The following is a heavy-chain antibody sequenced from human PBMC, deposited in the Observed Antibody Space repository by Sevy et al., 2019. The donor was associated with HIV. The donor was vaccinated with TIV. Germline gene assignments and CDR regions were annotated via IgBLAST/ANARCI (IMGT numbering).Heavy chain of an antibody. V-gene: IGHV1-18*01. CDR3: ARDLRYIVVVVAATHPYFDY. CDR2: ISAYNGNT. CDR1: GYTFTSYG. J-gene: IGHJ4*02. D-gene: IGHD2-15*01. Sequence: ASVKVSCKASGYTFTSYGISWVRQAPGQGLEWMGWISAYNGNTNYAQKLQGRVTMTTDISTSTAYMELRSLRSDDTAVYYCARDLRYIVVVVAATHPYFDYWGQGTLVTVSS.